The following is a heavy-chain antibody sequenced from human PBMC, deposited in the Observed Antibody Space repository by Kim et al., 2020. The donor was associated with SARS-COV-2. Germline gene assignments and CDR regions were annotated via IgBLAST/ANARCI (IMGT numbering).Heavy chain of an antibody. Sequence: GESLKISCKASGYSFTDNWIAWVRQMPGKGREWMGIVYPDDSDSRYSPSFQGHVTFAADKSTATAYLQWISLKASDSAIYYCARHHVDFWSGSGGLDVWGQGTTVTVSS. J-gene: IGHJ6*01. CDR2: VYPDDSDS. D-gene: IGHD3-3*01. CDR3: ARHHVDFWSGSGGLDV. CDR1: GYSFTDNW. V-gene: IGHV5-51*01.